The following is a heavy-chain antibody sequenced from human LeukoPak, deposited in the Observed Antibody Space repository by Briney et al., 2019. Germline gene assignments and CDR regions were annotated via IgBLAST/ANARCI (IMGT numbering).Heavy chain of an antibody. J-gene: IGHJ4*02. CDR1: GGSISSSNW. CDR2: IYHGGST. CDR3: ARGQGVLVV. Sequence: SETLSLTCAVSGGSISSSNWRSWVRQPPGKGLEWIGKIYHGGSTNYNPSLKSLATISVDKSKNQFPLKLSSVTAADTAVYYCARGQGVLVVWGQGPLVTVSS. D-gene: IGHD2-2*01. V-gene: IGHV4-4*02.